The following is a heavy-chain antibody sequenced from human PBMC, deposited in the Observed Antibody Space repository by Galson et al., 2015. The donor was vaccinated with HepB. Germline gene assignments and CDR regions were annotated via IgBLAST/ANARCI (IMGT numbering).Heavy chain of an antibody. CDR1: GYTFTSYG. D-gene: IGHD6-19*01. V-gene: IGHV1-18*01. CDR2: ISAYNGNT. Sequence: SVKVSCKASGYTFTSYGISWVRQAPGQGLEWMGWISAYNGNTNYAQKLQGRVTMTTDTSTSTAYMELRSLRSDDTAVYYCASSSGWYRRGDAFDIWGQGTMVTVSS. J-gene: IGHJ3*02. CDR3: ASSSGWYRRGDAFDI.